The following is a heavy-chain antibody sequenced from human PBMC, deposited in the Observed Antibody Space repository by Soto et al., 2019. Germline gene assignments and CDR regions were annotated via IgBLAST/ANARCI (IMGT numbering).Heavy chain of an antibody. J-gene: IGHJ4*02. CDR3: ARAWIHLWPRDY. CDR2: ISASDGST. D-gene: IGHD5-18*01. CDR1: GYTFTSYY. Sequence: ASVKVSCKAPGYTFTSYYMHWVRQAPGQGLEWMGIISASDGSTSYAQKLQGRVTMTTDTSTSTAYMELRSLTFDDTAVYYCARAWIHLWPRDYWGQGTLVTVSS. V-gene: IGHV1-46*01.